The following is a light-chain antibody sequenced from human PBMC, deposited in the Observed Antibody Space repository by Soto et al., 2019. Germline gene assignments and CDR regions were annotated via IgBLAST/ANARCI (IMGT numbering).Light chain of an antibody. V-gene: IGLV1-40*01. J-gene: IGLJ2*01. CDR2: GYN. Sequence: QSVLTQPPSVSGAPGQRVTISCTGKSSIIGAGYDVHWYQQLPGTAPKILIYGYNNRPSGVPDRFSGSKSGTSASLAITDLQAEDEADYYCQSYDTSLRVVFGGGTKVTVL. CDR1: SSIIGAGYD. CDR3: QSYDTSLRVV.